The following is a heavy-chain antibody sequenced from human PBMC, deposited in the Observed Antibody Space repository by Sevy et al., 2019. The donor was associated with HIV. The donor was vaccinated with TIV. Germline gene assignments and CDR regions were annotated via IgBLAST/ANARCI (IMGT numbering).Heavy chain of an antibody. J-gene: IGHJ4*02. V-gene: IGHV3-23*01. CDR2: ISGSGDNT. Sequence: GGSLRLSCGASGFTFSNYAMSWVRQAPGKGLEWVSSISGSGDNTYNADSVKGRFTVSRDNSKNTLYLQMNSLRAEDTAVYYCAKDSGDDNYGRFDYWGQRTLVTVSS. CDR1: GFTFSNYA. D-gene: IGHD5-18*01. CDR3: AKDSGDDNYGRFDY.